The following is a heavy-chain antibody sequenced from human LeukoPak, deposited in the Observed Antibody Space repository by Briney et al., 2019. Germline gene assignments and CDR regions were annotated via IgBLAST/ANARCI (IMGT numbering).Heavy chain of an antibody. CDR3: AKSKTYGDLGYFDY. V-gene: IGHV3-30*18. D-gene: IGHD4-17*01. Sequence: GRSLRLSCAASGFTFSSYGMHWVRQAPGKGLEWVVVISYDGSNKYYADSVKGRFTISRDNSKNTLYLQMNSLRAEDTAVYYCAKSKTYGDLGYFDYWGQGILVTVSS. CDR1: GFTFSSYG. CDR2: ISYDGSNK. J-gene: IGHJ4*02.